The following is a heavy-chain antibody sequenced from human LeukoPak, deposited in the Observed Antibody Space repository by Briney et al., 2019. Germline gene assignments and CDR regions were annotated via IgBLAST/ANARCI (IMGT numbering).Heavy chain of an antibody. CDR1: GYSISSGYC. CDR2: FYHSGNT. J-gene: IGHJ4*02. V-gene: IGHV4-38-2*02. D-gene: IGHD1-26*01. Sequence: SETLSLTCTVSGYSISSGYCWGWIRQPPGKGLEWIGSFYHSGNTYYNPSLKSRVTTSVDTSKNQFSLKLSSVTAADTAVYYCARSSLVGATDFDYWGQGTLVTVSS. CDR3: ARSSLVGATDFDY.